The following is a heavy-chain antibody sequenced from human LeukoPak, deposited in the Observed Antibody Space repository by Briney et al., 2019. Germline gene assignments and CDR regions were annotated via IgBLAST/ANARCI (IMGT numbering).Heavy chain of an antibody. Sequence: GRSLRLSCAASGFTFSSYGMHWVRQAPGKGLEWVAVISYDGSNKYYADSVKGRFTISRDNSKNTLYLQMNSLRAEDTAVYYCAKDTLSGSYYYFDYWGQGTLVTVSS. CDR2: ISYDGSNK. D-gene: IGHD1-26*01. J-gene: IGHJ4*02. V-gene: IGHV3-30*18. CDR3: AKDTLSGSYYYFDY. CDR1: GFTFSSYG.